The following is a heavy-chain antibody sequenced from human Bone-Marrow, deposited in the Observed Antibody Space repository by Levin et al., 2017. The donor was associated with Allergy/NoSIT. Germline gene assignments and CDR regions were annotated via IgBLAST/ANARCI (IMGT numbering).Heavy chain of an antibody. CDR2: MNPNSGDT. V-gene: IGHV1-8*01. CDR1: GYTLTSYD. J-gene: IGHJ5*02. Sequence: AASVKVSCKASGYTLTSYDINWVRQATGQGLEWMGWMNPNSGDTGYTQKFQGRVTMTRDTSIATAYMELSSLRSDDTAVYYCARSVAGTGASFDLWGQGTLVTVSS. D-gene: IGHD6-19*01. CDR3: ARSVAGTGASFDL.